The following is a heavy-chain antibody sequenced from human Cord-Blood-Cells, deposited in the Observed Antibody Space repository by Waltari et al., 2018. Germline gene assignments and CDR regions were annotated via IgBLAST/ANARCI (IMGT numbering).Heavy chain of an antibody. CDR1: GYSISSGYY. CDR2: IYHSGST. V-gene: IGHV4-38-2*01. J-gene: IGHJ6*02. CDR3: AGYGMDV. Sequence: QVQLQESGPGLVKPSETLSLTCAVSGYSISSGYYWGWIRQPPGKGLEWIGSIYHSGSTYYNPSLKSRVTISVDTSKNQFSLKLSSVTAADTAVYYCAGYGMDVWGQGTTVTVSS.